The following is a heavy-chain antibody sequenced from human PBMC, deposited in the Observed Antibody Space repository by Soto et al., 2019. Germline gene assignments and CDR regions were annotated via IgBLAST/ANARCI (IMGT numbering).Heavy chain of an antibody. V-gene: IGHV4-39*01. J-gene: IGHJ4*02. D-gene: IGHD2-2*01. Sequence: QLQLQESGPGLVKPSETLSLTCTVSGGSISSSSYYWGWIRQPPGKGLEWIGSIYYSGSTYYNPSLKSRVTISVDTSKNQFSLKLSSVTAADTAVYYCARQTYIVVVPANEYVAHRTYFDYWGQGTLVTVSS. CDR1: GGSISSSSYY. CDR3: ARQTYIVVVPANEYVAHRTYFDY. CDR2: IYYSGST.